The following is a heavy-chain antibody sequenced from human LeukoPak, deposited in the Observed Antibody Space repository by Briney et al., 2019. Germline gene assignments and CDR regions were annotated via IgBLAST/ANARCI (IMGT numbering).Heavy chain of an antibody. D-gene: IGHD3-22*01. V-gene: IGHV5-51*01. CDR2: IYPGDSDT. CDR1: GYSFTSYW. CDR3: ARLSPLNYYDSSGYWGNWFDP. Sequence: GESLKISCKGSGYSFTSYWIGWVRQMPGKGLEWMGIIYPGDSDTRYSPSFQGQVTISADKSISTAYLQWSSLKASDTAMYYCARLSPLNYYDSSGYWGNWFDPWGQGALVTVSS. J-gene: IGHJ5*02.